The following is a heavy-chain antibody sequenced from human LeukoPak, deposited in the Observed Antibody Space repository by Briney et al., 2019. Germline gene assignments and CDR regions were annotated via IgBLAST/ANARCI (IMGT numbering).Heavy chain of an antibody. D-gene: IGHD5-18*01. CDR3: ARDIGYSYGYFYYYGMDV. Sequence: SETLSLTCTVSGGSIRSSYYYWGWIRQPPGKGLEWIGSIYDSGSTYYNPSLKSRVTISVDTSKNQFSLKLNSVTAADTAVYYCARDIGYSYGYFYYYGMDVWGQGTTVTVSS. V-gene: IGHV4-39*02. CDR1: GGSIRSSYYY. J-gene: IGHJ6*02. CDR2: IYDSGST.